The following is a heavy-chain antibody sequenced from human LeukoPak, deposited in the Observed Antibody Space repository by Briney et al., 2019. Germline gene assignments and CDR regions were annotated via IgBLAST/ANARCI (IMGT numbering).Heavy chain of an antibody. J-gene: IGHJ4*02. Sequence: GSLRLSCAASGFTFSRYAMSWVRQAPGKGLEWVSSIGGSGGTTYYADSVKGRFTISRDNSKNTLYLQMNSLRAEDTAVYYCAKGSDGLVTGTTRGIDYWGQGTLVTVSS. CDR1: GFTFSRYA. V-gene: IGHV3-23*01. CDR3: AKGSDGLVTGTTRGIDY. D-gene: IGHD1-1*01. CDR2: IGGSGGTT.